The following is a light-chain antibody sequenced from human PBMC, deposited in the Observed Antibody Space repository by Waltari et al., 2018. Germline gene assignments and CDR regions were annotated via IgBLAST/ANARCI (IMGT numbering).Light chain of an antibody. CDR1: SLSIYS. CDR3: NTRDMSGDVV. J-gene: IGLJ2*01. V-gene: IGLV3-19*01. CDR2: GKN. Sequence: SSELCQDPAVSVALGQTVRFTFQGGSLSIYSASWRRQKPGQSPVLLIYGKNNRPSGIPDRFSASSSGNTASLTITGARAEDEADYYCNTRDMSGDVVFGGGTKLTVL.